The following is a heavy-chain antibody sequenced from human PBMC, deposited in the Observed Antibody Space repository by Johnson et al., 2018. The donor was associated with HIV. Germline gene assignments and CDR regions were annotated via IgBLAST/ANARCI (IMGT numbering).Heavy chain of an antibody. Sequence: VQLVESGGGLIQPGGSLRLSCAASGFTVSSNYMSWVRQAPGKGLEWVSVIYSGGSTYYADSVKGRFTISRDNSKNTLYLQMNSLRAEDTAVYYCARGLYGSGSYYKTPLGAFDIWGQGTMVTVSS. CDR3: ARGLYGSGSYYKTPLGAFDI. CDR1: GFTVSSNY. D-gene: IGHD3-10*01. J-gene: IGHJ3*02. V-gene: IGHV3-53*01. CDR2: IYSGGST.